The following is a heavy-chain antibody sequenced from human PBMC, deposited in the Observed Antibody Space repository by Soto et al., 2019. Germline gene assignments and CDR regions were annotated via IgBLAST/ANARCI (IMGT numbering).Heavy chain of an antibody. CDR3: ARDPLWGTAMVLWYFDL. J-gene: IGHJ2*01. CDR1: GFTFSSYA. V-gene: IGHV3-30-3*01. CDR2: ISYDGSNK. Sequence: QVQLVESGGGVVQPGRSMRLSCAASGFTFSSYAMHWVRQAPGKGLEWVAVISYDGSNKYYADSVKGRFTITRHNSKKTLYLQMKSLRAEDTAVYYCARDPLWGTAMVLWYFDLWGRGTLVTVSS. D-gene: IGHD5-18*01.